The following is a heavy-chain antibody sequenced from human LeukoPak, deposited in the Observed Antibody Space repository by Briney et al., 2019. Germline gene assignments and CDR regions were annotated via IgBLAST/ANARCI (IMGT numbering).Heavy chain of an antibody. V-gene: IGHV3-7*01. J-gene: IGHJ4*02. CDR2: IKQDGSEK. Sequence: GGSLRLSCAASGFHFSTYNMNWVRQAPGKGLEWVANIKQDGSEKYYVDSVKGRFTISRDNAKNSLYLQMNSLRAEDTAVYYCASAYSYGDYFDYWGQGTLVTVSS. CDR1: GFHFSTYN. CDR3: ASAYSYGDYFDY. D-gene: IGHD5-18*01.